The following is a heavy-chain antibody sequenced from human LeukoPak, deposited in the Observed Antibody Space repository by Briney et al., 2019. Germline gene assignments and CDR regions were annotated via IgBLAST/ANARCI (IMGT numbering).Heavy chain of an antibody. CDR2: ISSSSNYA. J-gene: IGHJ4*02. Sequence: GGSLRLSRAESRFTFSDSYMSWIRQAPGKGLGWVSYISSSSNYANYADSVKGRFTISRENAKNSLYLQMISLRAEDTAVYYCARGIEATRPSAATCNYFDYWGQRTLLTVSS. V-gene: IGHV3-11*06. CDR1: RFTFSDSY. CDR3: ARGIEATRPSAATCNYFDY. D-gene: IGHD5-12*01.